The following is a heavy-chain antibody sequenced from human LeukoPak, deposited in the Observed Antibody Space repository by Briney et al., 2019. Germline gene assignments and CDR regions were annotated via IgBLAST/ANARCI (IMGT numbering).Heavy chain of an antibody. CDR3: ARDSTSFTDAFDI. Sequence: SGKVSCKASGGTFSRSAISWVRQAPGHGLEWMGGIIPIFGTADYAQKFQGRVTITADESTSTAYMELSSLRSEDTAVYYCARDSTSFTDAFDIWGQGTMVTVSS. CDR2: IIPIFGTA. D-gene: IGHD2-2*01. J-gene: IGHJ3*02. CDR1: GGTFSRSA. V-gene: IGHV1-69*01.